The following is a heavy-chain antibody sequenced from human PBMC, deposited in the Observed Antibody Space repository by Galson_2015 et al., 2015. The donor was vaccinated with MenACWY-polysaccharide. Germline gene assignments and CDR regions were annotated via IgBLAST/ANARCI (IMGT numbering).Heavy chain of an antibody. V-gene: IGHV1-3*01. Sequence: SVKVSCKAFGYTFTSYAIHWVRQAPGRGLEWMGWINADNGNKKYSQNFQGRVTITRDTSASIAYMELSSLRSEDTAVYYCAKAGPSSGGTYFDYWGRASLVPASS. J-gene: IGHJ4*02. CDR2: INADNGNK. D-gene: IGHD6-6*01. CDR1: GYTFTSYA. CDR3: AKAGPSSGGTYFDY.